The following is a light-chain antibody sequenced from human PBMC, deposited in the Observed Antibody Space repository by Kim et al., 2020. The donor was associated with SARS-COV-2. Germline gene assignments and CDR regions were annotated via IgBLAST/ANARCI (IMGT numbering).Light chain of an antibody. Sequence: GQAVTSSCTGTSNDVGTCNHVSCYQQYPGRAAKLMIYDVNKRPSGVPDRFSGSKSGKTASLTISGLQAEDEADYYCCSYAGSYTLVFGGGTQLTVL. CDR1: SNDVGTCNH. CDR2: DVN. V-gene: IGLV2-11*01. J-gene: IGLJ3*02. CDR3: CSYAGSYTLV.